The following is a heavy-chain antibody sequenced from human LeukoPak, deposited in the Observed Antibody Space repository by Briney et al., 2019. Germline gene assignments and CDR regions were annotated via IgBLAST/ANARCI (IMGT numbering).Heavy chain of an antibody. CDR2: INHSGST. CDR3: ARLPRKMATNYYYYYGMDV. J-gene: IGHJ6*02. CDR1: GGSFSGYY. Sequence: PSETLSLTCAVYGGSFSGYYWSWIRQPPGKGLEWIGEINHSGSTNYNPSLKSRVTISVDTPKNQFSLKLSSVTAADTAVYYCARLPRKMATNYYYYYGMDVWGQGTTVTVSS. D-gene: IGHD5-24*01. V-gene: IGHV4-34*01.